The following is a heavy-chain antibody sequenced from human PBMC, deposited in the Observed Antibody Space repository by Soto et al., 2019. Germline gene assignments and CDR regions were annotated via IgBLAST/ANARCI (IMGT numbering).Heavy chain of an antibody. CDR2: INPKSGGT. Sequence: AASVKVSCKASGYSFTDYHIHWVRQAPGQGLEWLGRINPKSGGTSTAQKFQGWVTMTRDRSISTVYMELTRLRSDDTAVYFCARSQELRVYYYYYGMDVWGQGTTVTVSS. D-gene: IGHD1-7*01. J-gene: IGHJ6*02. CDR1: GYSFTDYH. CDR3: ARSQELRVYYYYYGMDV. V-gene: IGHV1-2*04.